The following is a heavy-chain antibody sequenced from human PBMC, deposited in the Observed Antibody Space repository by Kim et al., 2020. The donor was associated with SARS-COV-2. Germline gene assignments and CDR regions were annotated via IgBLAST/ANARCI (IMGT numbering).Heavy chain of an antibody. CDR1: GFTFSSYG. Sequence: GGSLRLSCAASGFTFSSYGMHWVRQAPGKGLEWVAVIWFDGSSKYYADSVKGRFTISRDNSKNTLSLQMNSLSAEDTAVYYCAREGSVGATTGLDYWGQGALVTVSS. CDR3: AREGSVGATTGLDY. J-gene: IGHJ4*02. CDR2: IWFDGSSK. D-gene: IGHD1-26*01. V-gene: IGHV3-33*01.